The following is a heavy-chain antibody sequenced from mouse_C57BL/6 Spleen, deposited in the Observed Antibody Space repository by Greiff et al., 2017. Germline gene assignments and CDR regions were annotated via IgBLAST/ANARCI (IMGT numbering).Heavy chain of an antibody. CDR1: GYSITSGYY. D-gene: IGHD1-1*01. Sequence: EVKLMESGPGLVKPSQSLSLTCSVTGYSITSGYYWNWIRQFPGNKLEWMGYISYDGSNNYNPSLKNRISITRDTSKNQFFLKLNSVTTEDTATYYCARGRRLRGSSWYFDGWGTGTTVTVAS. CDR3: ARGRRLRGSSWYFDG. V-gene: IGHV3-6*01. J-gene: IGHJ1*03. CDR2: ISYDGSN.